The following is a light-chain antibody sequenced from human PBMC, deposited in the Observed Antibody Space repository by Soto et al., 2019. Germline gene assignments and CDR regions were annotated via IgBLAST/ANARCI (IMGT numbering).Light chain of an antibody. V-gene: IGKV1-5*03. J-gene: IGKJ1*01. CDR1: QSISSW. CDR2: KAS. Sequence: IQMTQTPSTLSSSVGDSLTITYRASQSISSWLAWYQRKPGKAPKLLIYKASSLQSGVPSRFSGSGSGTEFTLTISSLQPDDFATYYCQQYNSYSWTFGQGTKVDIK. CDR3: QQYNSYSWT.